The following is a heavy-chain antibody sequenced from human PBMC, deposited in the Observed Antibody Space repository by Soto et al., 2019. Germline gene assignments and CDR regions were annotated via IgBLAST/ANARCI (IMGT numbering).Heavy chain of an antibody. J-gene: IGHJ5*02. CDR1: GYTLTELS. Sequence: AAVKVSCKVSGYTLTELSMHWVRQAPGKGLEWMGGFDPEDGETIYAQKFQGRVTMTEDTSTDTAYMELSSLRSEDTAVYYCARQDDILTGYHLGNWFDLWGQGTLGTVSS. CDR3: ARQDDILTGYHLGNWFDL. D-gene: IGHD3-9*01. V-gene: IGHV1-24*01. CDR2: FDPEDGET.